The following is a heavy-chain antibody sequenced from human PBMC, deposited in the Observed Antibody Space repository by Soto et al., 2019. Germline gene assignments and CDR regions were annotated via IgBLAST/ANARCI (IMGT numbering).Heavy chain of an antibody. CDR2: IYPGDPDT. J-gene: IGHJ6*02. CDR1: GCTFTNYW. Sequence: GESLKISCKGSGCTFTNYWIGWVRQMPGKGLEWMGIIYPGDPDTKYNPSFQGQVTISADKSITTTYLRWTSLKASDTAIYYCAASIFYYGMDVWGQGTTVTVSS. CDR3: AASIFYYGMDV. V-gene: IGHV5-51*01.